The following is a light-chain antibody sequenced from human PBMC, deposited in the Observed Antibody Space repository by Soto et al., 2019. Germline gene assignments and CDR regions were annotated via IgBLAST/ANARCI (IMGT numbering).Light chain of an antibody. CDR1: SSNIGIFY. CDR3: GTWDNNLSAMV. Sequence: QSVLTQPPSVSAAPGQTVTISCSGSSSNIGIFYVSWYQQVSGTAHKLLIYENDKRPSEIPDRFSASKSGTSATLGITGLQTGDEADYYCGTWDNNLSAMVFGGGTKVTVL. V-gene: IGLV1-51*02. CDR2: END. J-gene: IGLJ3*02.